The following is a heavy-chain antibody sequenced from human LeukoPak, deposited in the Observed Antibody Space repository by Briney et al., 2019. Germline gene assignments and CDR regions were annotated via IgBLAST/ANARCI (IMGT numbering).Heavy chain of an antibody. CDR2: IYSGGTT. D-gene: IGHD3-16*01. J-gene: IGHJ4*02. CDR1: GFTVSSNY. V-gene: IGHV3-53*01. Sequence: PGGSLRLSCSASGFTVSSNYMSWVRQARGKGLGWGSAIYSGGTTYYADSVKGRFTISRHTSKNTLYLQMHRLRAEDTSVYYCARDQFRDYFRGADYWGQGTLVTVSS. CDR3: ARDQFRDYFRGADY.